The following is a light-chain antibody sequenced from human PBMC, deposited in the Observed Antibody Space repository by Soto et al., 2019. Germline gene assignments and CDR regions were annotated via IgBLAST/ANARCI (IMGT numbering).Light chain of an antibody. CDR1: RNVNNN. CDR2: GAS. J-gene: IGKJ1*01. Sequence: EIVMTQSPATLSVSPGERATLSCRASRNVNNNLAWYQQKPGQAPRLVIYGASTRATGIPARFSGSGSGTEFTLTISRLQSEDFAVYTCQQYKNWPETFGQGTKVEIK. CDR3: QQYKNWPET. V-gene: IGKV3-15*01.